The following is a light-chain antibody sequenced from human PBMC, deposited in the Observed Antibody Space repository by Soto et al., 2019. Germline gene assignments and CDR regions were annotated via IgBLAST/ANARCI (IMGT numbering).Light chain of an antibody. V-gene: IGKV1-39*01. CDR1: QTISTY. CDR3: QHNYFTPQK. Sequence: DVQMTQSPSSLSASVGDRVTITCRASQTISTYLNWYQQKPGKAPKLLMYNASRLQSGVPSRFSGSGSGTAFTLTISSLQPEDFATYYCQHNYFTPQKFGQGTKVDIK. J-gene: IGKJ1*01. CDR2: NAS.